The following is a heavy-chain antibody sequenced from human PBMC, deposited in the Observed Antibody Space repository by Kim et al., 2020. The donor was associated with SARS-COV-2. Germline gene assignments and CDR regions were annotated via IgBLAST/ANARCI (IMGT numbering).Heavy chain of an antibody. Sequence: GGSLRLSCAASGFTFSSYAMSWVRQAPGKGLEWVSAISGNSGSTCYADSVKGRFTISRDNSKNTLYLQMNSLRAEDTAVYYCAKELPGTPYGMDVWGQGTTVTVSS. CDR3: AKELPGTPYGMDV. D-gene: IGHD1-7*01. J-gene: IGHJ6*02. CDR1: GFTFSSYA. CDR2: ISGNSGST. V-gene: IGHV3-23*01.